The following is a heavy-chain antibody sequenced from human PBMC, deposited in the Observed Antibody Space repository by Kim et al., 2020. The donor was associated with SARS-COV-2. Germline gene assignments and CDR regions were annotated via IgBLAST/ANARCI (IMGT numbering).Heavy chain of an antibody. CDR1: GGSFSGYY. V-gene: IGHV4-34*01. J-gene: IGHJ6*02. CDR2: INHSGST. CDR3: ARGPLRIMDV. Sequence: SETLSLTCAVYGGSFSGYYWSWIRQPPGKGLEWIGEINHSGSTNYNPSLKSRVTISVDTSKNQFSLKLSSVTAADTAVYYCARGPLRIMDVWGQGTTVTVSS. D-gene: IGHD2-15*01.